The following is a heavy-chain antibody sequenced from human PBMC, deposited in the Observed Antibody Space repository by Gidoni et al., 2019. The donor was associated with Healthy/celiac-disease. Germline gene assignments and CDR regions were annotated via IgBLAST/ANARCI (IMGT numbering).Heavy chain of an antibody. J-gene: IGHJ4*02. CDR2: ISSSSSYI. CDR3: ARDPAVDIVATIGFFGEDY. V-gene: IGHV3-21*01. D-gene: IGHD5-12*01. Sequence: EVQLVESGGGLVKPGGSLRLSCAASGFPFSSYSMNWVRQAPGKGLEWVSSISSSSSYIYYADSVKGRFTISRDNAKNSLYLQMNSLRAEDTAVYYCARDPAVDIVATIGFFGEDYWGQGTLVTVSS. CDR1: GFPFSSYS.